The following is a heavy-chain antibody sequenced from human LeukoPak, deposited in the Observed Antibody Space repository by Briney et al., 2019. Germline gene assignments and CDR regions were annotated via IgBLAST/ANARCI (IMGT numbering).Heavy chain of an antibody. V-gene: IGHV4-61*01. J-gene: IGHJ4*02. CDR2: IYYSGST. CDR1: GGSVSSGSYY. D-gene: IGHD6-13*01. Sequence: SETLSLTCTVSGGSVSSGSYYWSWIRQPPGKGLEWIGNIYYSGSTNYNPSLESRVTISVDTSKNQFSLKLNSVTAADTAVYYCARQYSSNWYTYWGQGTLVTVSS. CDR3: ARQYSSNWYTY.